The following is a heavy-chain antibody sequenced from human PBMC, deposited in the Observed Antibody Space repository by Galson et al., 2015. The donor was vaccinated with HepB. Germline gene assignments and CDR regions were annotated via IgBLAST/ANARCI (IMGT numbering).Heavy chain of an antibody. V-gene: IGHV5-51*01. CDR2: IYPGDSDI. Sequence: QSGAEVKKPGESLKISCEGSGYSFTSYWVGWVRHMPGKGLEWMGIIYPGDSDIRYSPSFQGQVTISADKSITTAYLQWSSLKASDTAMYYCVRTGGRSWDRYYFDYWGQGTLVTVSS. CDR3: VRTGGRSWDRYYFDY. D-gene: IGHD1-14*01. CDR1: GYSFTSYW. J-gene: IGHJ4*02.